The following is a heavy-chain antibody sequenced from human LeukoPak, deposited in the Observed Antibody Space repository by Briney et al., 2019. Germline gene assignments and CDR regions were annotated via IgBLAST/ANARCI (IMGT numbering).Heavy chain of an antibody. CDR3: ARGLGWLDP. CDR1: GYTFSNNW. Sequence: GESLKISCQGSGYTFSNNWITWVRQMPGKGLEWMGKINPSDSYTDYNPPFQGHVTISADKSISTAYLQWSSLKASDTAIHYCARGLGWLDPWGQGTLVTVSS. CDR2: INPSDSYT. J-gene: IGHJ5*02. V-gene: IGHV5-10-1*01.